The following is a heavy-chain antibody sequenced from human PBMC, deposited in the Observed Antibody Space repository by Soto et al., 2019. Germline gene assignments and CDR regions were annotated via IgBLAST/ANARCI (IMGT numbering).Heavy chain of an antibody. Sequence: GGSLRLPCVASGFTFSSYAMSCVRQAPGKGLEWVSAVSGSGDNTYYAESVKGRFTLSRDNSTNPLYLQMSSLRAEDTALYYCAKRPFIAVAGTLDYSGQGTLVTVSS. V-gene: IGHV3-23*01. CDR2: VSGSGDNT. CDR1: GFTFSSYA. J-gene: IGHJ4*02. D-gene: IGHD6-19*01. CDR3: AKRPFIAVAGTLDY.